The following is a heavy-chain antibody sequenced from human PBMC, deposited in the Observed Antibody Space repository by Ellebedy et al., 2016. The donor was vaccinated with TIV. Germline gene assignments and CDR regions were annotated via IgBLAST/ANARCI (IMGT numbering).Heavy chain of an antibody. CDR1: GYTFTNNA. J-gene: IGHJ4*02. CDR3: ARGLGSGTYYSFDY. D-gene: IGHD3-10*01. Sequence: VSVKVSCKASGYTFTNNAIQWVRQAPGQRLEWMGSIDAGNGNTTYSQKFQGRVTITRDTFASTAYMELSSLRPEDTAVYYCARGLGSGTYYSFDYWGQGTLVTVSS. V-gene: IGHV1-3*01. CDR2: IDAGNGNT.